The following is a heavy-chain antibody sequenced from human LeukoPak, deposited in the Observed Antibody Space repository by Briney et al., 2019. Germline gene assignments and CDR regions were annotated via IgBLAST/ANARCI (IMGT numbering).Heavy chain of an antibody. J-gene: IGHJ6*02. Sequence: SETLSLTCTVSGGSIRSSTYYWSWIRQPPGKGLEWIGYIYYSGSTNYNPSLKSRVTISVDTSKNQFSLKLSSVTAAGTAVYYCARETDYYGMDVWGQGTTVTVSS. CDR1: GGSIRSSTYY. CDR2: IYYSGST. V-gene: IGHV4-61*01. CDR3: ARETDYYGMDV.